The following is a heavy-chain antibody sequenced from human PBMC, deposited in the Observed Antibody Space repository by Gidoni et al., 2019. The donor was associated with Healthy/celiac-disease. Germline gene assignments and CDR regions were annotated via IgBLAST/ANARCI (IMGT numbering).Heavy chain of an antibody. CDR3: AREGTKGYYYGSGSYYNFDY. CDR2: INHSGRT. D-gene: IGHD3-10*01. Sequence: QVQLQQWGAGLLKPSETLSLTCAVYGGSFSGYYWNWIRQPPGKGLEWIGEINHSGRTNYNPSLKSRVTISVDTSKNQFSLKLSSVTAADTAVYYCAREGTKGYYYGSGSYYNFDYWGQGTLVTVSS. V-gene: IGHV4-34*01. J-gene: IGHJ4*02. CDR1: GGSFSGYY.